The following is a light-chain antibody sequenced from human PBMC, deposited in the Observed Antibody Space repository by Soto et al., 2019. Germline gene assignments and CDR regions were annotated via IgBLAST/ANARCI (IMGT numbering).Light chain of an antibody. CDR3: QQYNTWPLT. CDR2: GAS. CDR1: QSVRSN. J-gene: IGKJ4*01. V-gene: IGKV3-15*01. Sequence: EIVMTQSPATLSVSPGERATLSCTASQSVRSNLAWYQQKPGQAPRLLIYGASTSATGSPARFSCRGSGTEFTLTISSLQAEDFAVYYWQQYNTWPLTFVRGTNVEIK.